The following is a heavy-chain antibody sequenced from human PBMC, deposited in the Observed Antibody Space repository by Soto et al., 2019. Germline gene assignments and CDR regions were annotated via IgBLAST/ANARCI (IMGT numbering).Heavy chain of an antibody. V-gene: IGHV3-13*04. J-gene: IGHJ4*02. Sequence: PGGSLRLSCAASGFTFSSYDMHWVRQATGKGLEWVSAIGTAGDTYYPGSVKGRFTISRENAKNSLYLQMNSLRAGDTAVYYCARGYYGSGSYKNLYDYWGQGTLVTVSS. CDR1: GFTFSSYD. D-gene: IGHD3-10*01. CDR2: IGTAGDT. CDR3: ARGYYGSGSYKNLYDY.